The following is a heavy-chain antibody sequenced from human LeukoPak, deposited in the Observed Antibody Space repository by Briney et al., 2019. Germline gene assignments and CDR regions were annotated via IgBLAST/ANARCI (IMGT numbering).Heavy chain of an antibody. Sequence: ASVKVSCKASGYTFTSYGISWVRQAPGQGLEWMGWISAYNGNTNCAQKLQGRVTMTTDTSTSTAYMELRSLRSDDTAVYYCARVWRRGSFGVVIIKPDYYYYGMDVWGQGTTVTVSS. CDR1: GYTFTSYG. D-gene: IGHD3-3*01. J-gene: IGHJ6*02. CDR3: ARVWRRGSFGVVIIKPDYYYYGMDV. V-gene: IGHV1-18*01. CDR2: ISAYNGNT.